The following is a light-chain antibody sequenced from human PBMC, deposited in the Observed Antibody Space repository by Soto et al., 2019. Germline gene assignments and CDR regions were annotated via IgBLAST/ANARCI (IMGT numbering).Light chain of an antibody. CDR2: GAS. J-gene: IGKJ1*01. CDR3: QQYGRSSWT. Sequence: EIVMTQSPATLSVSPGERATLSCRASQSVSSSYLAWYQQKSGQAPRLLIYGASNRATGIPDKFSGSGSGTDFTLTISRLEPEDFALYYCQQYGRSSWTFGQGTKVDIK. V-gene: IGKV3-20*01. CDR1: QSVSSSY.